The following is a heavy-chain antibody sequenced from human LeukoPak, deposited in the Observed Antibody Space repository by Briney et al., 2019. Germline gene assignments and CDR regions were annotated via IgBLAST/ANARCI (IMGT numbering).Heavy chain of an antibody. CDR1: GGSFSGYY. D-gene: IGHD3-10*01. CDR2: INHSGST. CDR3: ARHVYGSGRGRTFGY. V-gene: IGHV4-34*01. Sequence: PSETLSLTCAVSGGSFSGYYWSWIRQPPGKGLEWIGEINHSGSTNYNPSRKSRVTISADTSKNQFSLKLSSVTAADTAVYYCARHVYGSGRGRTFGYWGQGTLVTVSS. J-gene: IGHJ4*02.